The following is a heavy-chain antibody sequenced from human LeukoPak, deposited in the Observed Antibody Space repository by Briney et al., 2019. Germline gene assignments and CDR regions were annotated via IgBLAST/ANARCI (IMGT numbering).Heavy chain of an antibody. V-gene: IGHV3-30*02. CDR1: GFTFSSYG. CDR3: ARGFRGSGAFDI. J-gene: IGHJ3*02. Sequence: GGSLRLSCAASGFTFSSYGMHWVRQAPGKGLEWVAFIRYDGSNKYYADSVKGRFTISRDNSKNTLYLQMNSLRAEDTAVYYWARGFRGSGAFDIWGQGTMVTVSS. CDR2: IRYDGSNK. D-gene: IGHD2-15*01.